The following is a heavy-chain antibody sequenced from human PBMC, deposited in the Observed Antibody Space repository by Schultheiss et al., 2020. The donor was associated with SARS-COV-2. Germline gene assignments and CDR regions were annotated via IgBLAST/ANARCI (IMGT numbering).Heavy chain of an antibody. J-gene: IGHJ5*02. CDR2: INPNSGGT. CDR3: ARPAAARPYWFDP. Sequence: SVKVSCKASGGTFSSYAISWVRQAPGQGLEWMGWINPNSGGTNYAQKFQGRVTITADESTSTAYMELRSLRSDDTAVYYCARPAAARPYWFDPWGQGTLVTVSS. CDR1: GGTFSSYA. D-gene: IGHD6-6*01. V-gene: IGHV1-69*13.